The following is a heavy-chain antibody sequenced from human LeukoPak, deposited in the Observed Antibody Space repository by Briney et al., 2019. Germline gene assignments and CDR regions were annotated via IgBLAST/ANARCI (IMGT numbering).Heavy chain of an antibody. V-gene: IGHV1-2*04. CDR1: GYTFTGYY. CDR2: INPNSGGT. D-gene: IGHD3-9*01. CDR3: ARGGDAYFDWSSSFDY. Sequence: ASVKVSCKASGYTFTGYYMHWVRQAPGQGLEWMGWINPNSGGTNYAQKFQGWVTMTRDTSISTAYMELSRLRSDDTAVYYCARGGDAYFDWSSSFDYWGQGTLVTVSS. J-gene: IGHJ4*02.